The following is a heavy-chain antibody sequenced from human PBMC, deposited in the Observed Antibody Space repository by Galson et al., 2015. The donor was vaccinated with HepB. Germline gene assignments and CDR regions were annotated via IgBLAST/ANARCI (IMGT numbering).Heavy chain of an antibody. Sequence: SLRLSCAASGFTFSSYAMSWVRQAPGKGLEWVSAISGSGGSTYYADSVKGRFTISRDNSKNTLYLQMNSLRAEDTAVYYCAKMCHSSGWYPLDYWGQGTLVTVSS. D-gene: IGHD6-19*01. J-gene: IGHJ4*02. CDR3: AKMCHSSGWYPLDY. V-gene: IGHV3-23*01. CDR2: ISGSGGST. CDR1: GFTFSSYA.